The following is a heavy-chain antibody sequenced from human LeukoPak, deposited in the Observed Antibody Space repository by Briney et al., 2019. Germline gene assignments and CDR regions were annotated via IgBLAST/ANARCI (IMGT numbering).Heavy chain of an antibody. CDR2: ISGSGGST. CDR1: GFTFSSYA. Sequence: HAGGSLRLSCAASGFTFSSYAMNWVRQAPGKGLEWVSVISGSGGSTNYADSVKGRFTISRDNSKNTLYLQMNSLRAEDTAVYYCAKPEDRYSSPDYWGQGTLVTVSS. J-gene: IGHJ4*02. D-gene: IGHD6-13*01. CDR3: AKPEDRYSSPDY. V-gene: IGHV3-23*01.